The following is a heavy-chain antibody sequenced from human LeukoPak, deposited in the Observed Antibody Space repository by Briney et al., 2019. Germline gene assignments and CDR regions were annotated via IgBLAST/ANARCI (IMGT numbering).Heavy chain of an antibody. CDR3: AAGYGGNFYYYYMDV. D-gene: IGHD4-23*01. CDR2: MNPNSGNT. CDR1: GYTFTSYD. J-gene: IGHJ6*03. Sequence: GASVKVSCKASGYTFTSYDINWVRQATGQGLEWMGWMNPNSGNTGYAQKFQGRVTITRNTSISTAYMELSSLRSEDTAVYYCAAGYGGNFYYYYMDVWGKGTTVTVSS. V-gene: IGHV1-8*03.